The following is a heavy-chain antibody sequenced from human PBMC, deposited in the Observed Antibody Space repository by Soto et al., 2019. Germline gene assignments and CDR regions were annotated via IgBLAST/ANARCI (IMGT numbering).Heavy chain of an antibody. CDR2: ISWDGGST. CDR3: AKDPRYSSGWSPIFDP. J-gene: IGHJ5*02. CDR1: GFTFDDYT. D-gene: IGHD6-19*01. V-gene: IGHV3-43*01. Sequence: EVQLVESGGVVVQPGGSLRLSCAASGFTFDDYTMHWVRQAPGKGLEWVSLISWDGGSTYYADSVKGRFTISRDNSKNSLYLQMNSLRTEDIALYYCAKDPRYSSGWSPIFDPWGQGTLVTVSS.